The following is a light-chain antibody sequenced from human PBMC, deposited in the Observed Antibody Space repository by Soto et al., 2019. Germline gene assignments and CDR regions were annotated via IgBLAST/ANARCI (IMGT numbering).Light chain of an antibody. CDR3: QSYDSSLSGWV. CDR1: SSNIGAPYD. CDR2: GNN. J-gene: IGLJ3*02. Sequence: QSVLTQPPSVSGAPGQRVTISCTGSSSNIGAPYDVHWYQQLPGTAPKLLIYGNNNRPSGVPDRFSGSKSGTSASLAITGLQAEDEADYYRQSYDSSLSGWVFGGGTKLTVL. V-gene: IGLV1-40*01.